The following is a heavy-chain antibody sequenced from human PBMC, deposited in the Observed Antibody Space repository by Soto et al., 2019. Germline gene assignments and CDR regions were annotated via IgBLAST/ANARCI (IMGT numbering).Heavy chain of an antibody. J-gene: IGHJ4*02. CDR2: ISGSGGSK. Sequence: GGSLRLSCAASGFTFSSYAMSWVRQAPGKGLEWVSSISGSGGSKYHADSVKGPFTISRDNSKNALYLQMNSLRVEDTAVYYCAKRWGNRFLEPRDYFDYWGQGTLVTVSS. D-gene: IGHD3-3*01. V-gene: IGHV3-23*01. CDR1: GFTFSSYA. CDR3: AKRWGNRFLEPRDYFDY.